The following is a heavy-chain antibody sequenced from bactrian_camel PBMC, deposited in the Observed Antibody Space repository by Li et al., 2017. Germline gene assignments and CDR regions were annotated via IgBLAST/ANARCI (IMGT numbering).Heavy chain of an antibody. CDR1: FSNYAQYC. CDR3: ATDEAGNSWVPEPFHY. D-gene: IGHD5*01. J-gene: IGHJ4*01. Sequence: HVQLVESGGGSVQGGGSLRLSCQASFSNYAQYCMGWFRQGPGKEREGVAIIGVDGVSSYADSVKGRFSISRDNSKNTVFLQMSSLESEDTALYYCATDEAGNSWVPEPFHYWGQGTQVTVS. V-gene: IGHV3S63*01. CDR2: IIGVDGVS.